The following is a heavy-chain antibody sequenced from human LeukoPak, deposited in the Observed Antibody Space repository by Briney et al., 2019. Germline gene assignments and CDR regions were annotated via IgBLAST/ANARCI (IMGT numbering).Heavy chain of an antibody. D-gene: IGHD6-19*01. CDR3: ARGPIIAVAGHPHLMDV. CDR1: GGTFSSYA. CDR2: MNPNSSNT. J-gene: IGHJ6*02. V-gene: IGHV1-8*02. Sequence: ASVKVYCKASGGTFSSYAISWVRQATGQGLSWMAWMNPNSSNTGYAQKFQGRVTMTRNTSISTAYMELSSLRSEDTAVYYCARGPIIAVAGHPHLMDVWGQGTTVTVSS.